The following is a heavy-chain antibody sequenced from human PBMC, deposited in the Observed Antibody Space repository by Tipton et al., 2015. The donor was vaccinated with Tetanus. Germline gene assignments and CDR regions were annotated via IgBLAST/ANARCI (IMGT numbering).Heavy chain of an antibody. CDR1: GLTFSNSG. D-gene: IGHD6-6*01. Sequence: SLRLSCAASGLTFSNSGMHWVRQAPGKGLEWVAIISYDGNYQSYAESVKGRFTISRDNSKSTLFRQMNGLRAEDTAVYYCIYAISSSAFSYSGQGSLVSVSS. CDR2: ISYDGNYQ. J-gene: IGHJ4*02. V-gene: IGHV3-30*03. CDR3: IYAISSSAFSY.